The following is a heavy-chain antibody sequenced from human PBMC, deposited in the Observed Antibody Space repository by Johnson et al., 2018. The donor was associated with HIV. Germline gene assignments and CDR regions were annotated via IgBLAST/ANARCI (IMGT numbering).Heavy chain of an antibody. CDR3: AREWGEGAFDI. J-gene: IGHJ3*02. Sequence: VQLVESGGGLVQPGGSLRLSCTASGFTVSSNYMSWVRQAPGKGLEWVSVIYRGGSTYYINSVKGRFTISRDNSKNTLYLQMKSVRAEDTAVYYCAREWGEGAFDIWGQGTMVTVSS. V-gene: IGHV3-66*01. CDR2: IYRGGST. CDR1: GFTVSSNY. D-gene: IGHD3-16*01.